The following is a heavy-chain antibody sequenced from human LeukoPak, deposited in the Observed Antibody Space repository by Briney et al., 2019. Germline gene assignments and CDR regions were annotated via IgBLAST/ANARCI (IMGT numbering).Heavy chain of an antibody. CDR2: ISSSSSYI. CDR3: ARDRSPVTTSLFDY. CDR1: GFTFSSYE. J-gene: IGHJ4*02. D-gene: IGHD4-11*01. Sequence: PGGSLRLSCAASGFTFSSYEMNWVRQAPGKGLEWVSSISSSSSYIYYADSVKGRFTISRDNAKNSLYLQMNSLRAEDTAVYYCARDRSPVTTSLFDYWGQGTLVTVSS. V-gene: IGHV3-21*01.